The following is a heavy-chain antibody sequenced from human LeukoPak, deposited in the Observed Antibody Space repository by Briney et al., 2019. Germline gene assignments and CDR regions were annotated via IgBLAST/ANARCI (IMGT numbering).Heavy chain of an antibody. J-gene: IGHJ1*01. CDR3: ARGGVGATRAEYFQH. V-gene: IGHV4-34*01. D-gene: IGHD1-26*01. CDR2: INHSGST. Sequence: PSETLSLTCAVYGGSFSGYYWSWIRQPPGKGLEWIGEINHSGSTNYNPSLKSRVTISVDTSKNQFSLKLSSVTAADTAVYYCARGGVGATRAEYFQHWSQGTLVTVSS. CDR1: GGSFSGYY.